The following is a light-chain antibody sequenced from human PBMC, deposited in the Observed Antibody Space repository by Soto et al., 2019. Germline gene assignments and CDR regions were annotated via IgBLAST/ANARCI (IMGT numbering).Light chain of an antibody. J-gene: IGKJ2*01. Sequence: DIQMTQSPSTLSASVGDSVTITCRASQNINRWLAWYQQKPGKAPKVLIYDASSLESGVPSRFSGSGTGTEFTLTISSLQPDDVATYYCQQYNSPATFGQGTKLEIK. CDR1: QNINRW. V-gene: IGKV1-5*01. CDR3: QQYNSPAT. CDR2: DAS.